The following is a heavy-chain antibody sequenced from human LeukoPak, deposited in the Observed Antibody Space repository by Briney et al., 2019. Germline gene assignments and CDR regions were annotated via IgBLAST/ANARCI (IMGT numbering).Heavy chain of an antibody. Sequence: SETLSLTCAVYGGSFSGYYWSWVRQPPGKGLEWIGEIYHSGSTNYNPSLKSRVTISVDKSKNQFSLKLSSVTAADTAVYYCAREGCSGGSCYFRFRYFDYWGQGTLVTVSS. CDR2: IYHSGST. V-gene: IGHV4-34*01. CDR1: GGSFSGYY. D-gene: IGHD2-15*01. CDR3: AREGCSGGSCYFRFRYFDY. J-gene: IGHJ4*02.